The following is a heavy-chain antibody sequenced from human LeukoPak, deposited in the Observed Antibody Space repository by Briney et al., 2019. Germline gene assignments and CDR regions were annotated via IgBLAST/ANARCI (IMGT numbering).Heavy chain of an antibody. D-gene: IGHD5-18*01. V-gene: IGHV3-23*01. CDR3: AKDLAPNTAMVKAMKVVADY. Sequence: QPGGSLRLSCAASGFTFSSYAMSWVRQAPGKGLEWVSAISGSGGSTYYADSVKGRFTISRDNSKNTLYLQMNSLRAEDTAVYYCAKDLAPNTAMVKAMKVVADYWGQGTLVTVSS. J-gene: IGHJ4*02. CDR1: GFTFSSYA. CDR2: ISGSGGST.